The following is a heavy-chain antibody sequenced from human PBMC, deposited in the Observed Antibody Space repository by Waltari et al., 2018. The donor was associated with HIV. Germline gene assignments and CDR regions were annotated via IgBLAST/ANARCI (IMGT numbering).Heavy chain of an antibody. CDR1: GYDFNPYD. CDR2: RNPNSGNT. J-gene: IGHJ4*02. V-gene: IGHV1-8*01. D-gene: IGHD2-2*01. Sequence: QVQLVQSGAEVRKPGASIKVSCKTSGYDFNPYDINWVRQATGQGLEWMGWRNPNSGNTGYAQKFQGRLTMTRNSSIGIAYLELTSLRSEDTAVYFCTRGSSTSDEDFDYWGQGTLVTVSS. CDR3: TRGSSTSDEDFDY.